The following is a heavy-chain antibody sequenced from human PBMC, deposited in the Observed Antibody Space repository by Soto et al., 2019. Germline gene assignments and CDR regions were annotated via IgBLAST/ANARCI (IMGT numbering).Heavy chain of an antibody. CDR2: IYPGDSDT. D-gene: IGHD3-10*01. CDR1: GYSFASYW. J-gene: IGHJ4*02. Sequence: PGESVKISCKASGYSFASYWIGWVRQLPGKGLEWVGIIYPGDSDTRYRPPFQGQVTISADKSISTAYLQWSSLKASDTAMYYCARPSMVEYYFDYWGQGTLVTVSS. CDR3: ARPSMVEYYFDY. V-gene: IGHV5-51*01.